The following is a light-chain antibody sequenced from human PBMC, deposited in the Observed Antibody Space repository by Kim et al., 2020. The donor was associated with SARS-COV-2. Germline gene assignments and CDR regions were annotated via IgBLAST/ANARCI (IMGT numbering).Light chain of an antibody. Sequence: GQSVNIACNETRSDVGAYNSVSWYQQRPGKGPTLMIYDVNKRSSGVPDRFSGSKSANTASLTISGLQAEDEAEYYCCSYARGSIYVFGTGTKVTVL. CDR2: DVN. J-gene: IGLJ1*01. V-gene: IGLV2-11*03. CDR1: RSDVGAYNS. CDR3: CSYARGSIYV.